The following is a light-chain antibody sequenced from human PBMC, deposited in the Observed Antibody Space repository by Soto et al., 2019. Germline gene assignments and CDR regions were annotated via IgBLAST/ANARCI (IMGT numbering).Light chain of an antibody. V-gene: IGKV3-11*01. CDR2: DAS. Sequence: EIVLTQSPVTLSLSPGERATLSCMASQSVNNYLAWYQHKAGQAPMLLIYDASNRATGIPARFSGSGSETDFTLTISSLEPEDFAVYYCQQRSNWPLTCGGGTKVEIK. J-gene: IGKJ4*01. CDR3: QQRSNWPLT. CDR1: QSVNNY.